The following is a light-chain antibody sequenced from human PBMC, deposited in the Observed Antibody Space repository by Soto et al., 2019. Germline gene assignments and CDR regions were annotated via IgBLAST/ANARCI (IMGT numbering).Light chain of an antibody. CDR1: QSISSY. V-gene: IGKV1-39*01. CDR2: AAS. CDR3: QQSYSTPIT. Sequence: DIPMTQFPSSLSSSVGDRVTITCRASQSISSYLNWYQQKPGKAPKLLIYAASSLQSGVPSRFSGSGSGTDFTLTISSLQPEDFATYYCQQSYSTPITFGQGTRLEIK. J-gene: IGKJ5*01.